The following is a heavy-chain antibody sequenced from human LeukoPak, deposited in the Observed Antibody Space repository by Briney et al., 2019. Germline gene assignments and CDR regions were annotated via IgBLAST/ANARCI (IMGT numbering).Heavy chain of an antibody. CDR3: ARGRYYDSSGSDDAFDI. D-gene: IGHD3-22*01. J-gene: IGHJ3*02. Sequence: GGSLRLSCVASGFSFSNYDMHWVRQAPGKGLEWVALIRDDGRNKYYADSVKGRFTISRDNSKNTLSLQMKSLRAEDTALYYCARGRYYDSSGSDDAFDIWGQGTMVTVSS. CDR1: GFSFSNYD. V-gene: IGHV3-30*02. CDR2: IRDDGRNK.